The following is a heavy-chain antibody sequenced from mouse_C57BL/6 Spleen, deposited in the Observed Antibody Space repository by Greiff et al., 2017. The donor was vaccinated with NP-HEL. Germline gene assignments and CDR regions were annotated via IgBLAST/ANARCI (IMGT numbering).Heavy chain of an antibody. Sequence: QVQLQQPGAELVMPGASVKLSCKASGYTFTSYWMHWVKQRPGQGLEWIGEIDPSDSYTNYNQKFKGKSTLTVDKSSSTAYMQLSSLTSEDSAVYYCAYLTSWFAYWGQGTLVTVSA. CDR2: IDPSDSYT. CDR1: GYTFTSYW. V-gene: IGHV1-69*01. D-gene: IGHD4-1*01. J-gene: IGHJ3*01. CDR3: AYLTSWFAY.